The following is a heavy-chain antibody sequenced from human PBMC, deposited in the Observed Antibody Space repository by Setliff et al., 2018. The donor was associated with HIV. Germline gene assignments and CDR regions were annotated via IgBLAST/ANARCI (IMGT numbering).Heavy chain of an antibody. J-gene: IGHJ1*01. D-gene: IGHD3-22*01. CDR1: GFTFSSYS. V-gene: IGHV3-48*04. CDR3: ATQVNYDSSGYGYFQH. Sequence: GGSLRLSCAASGFTFSSYSMNWVRQAPGKGLEWVSHINREASAVWYADSVKGRFTISRDNAKNSLYLQMNSLRAEDTAVYYCATQVNYDSSGYGYFQHWGQGTLVTVSS. CDR2: INREASAV.